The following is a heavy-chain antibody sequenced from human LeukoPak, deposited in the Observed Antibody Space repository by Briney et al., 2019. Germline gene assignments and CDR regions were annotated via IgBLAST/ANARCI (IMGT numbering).Heavy chain of an antibody. CDR2: IRSKAYGAKT. CDR1: GFSFDGYA. J-gene: IGHJ4*02. Sequence: PGRSLRVSCSASGFSFDGYAMSWVRQAPGKGLEWVVFIRSKAYGAKTNYAASVQGRFSISRDDSRSTVHLQMDSLRTEDTAVYFCTRVNYYDSSSFYYGYSDYWGQGALVTVSS. CDR3: TRVNYYDSSSFYYGYSDY. V-gene: IGHV3-49*04. D-gene: IGHD3-22*01.